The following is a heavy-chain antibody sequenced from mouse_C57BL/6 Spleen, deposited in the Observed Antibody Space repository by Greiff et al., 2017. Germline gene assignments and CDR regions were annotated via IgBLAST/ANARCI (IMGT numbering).Heavy chain of an antibody. Sequence: QVQLQQPGAELVRPGSSVKLSCKASGYTFTSYWMHWVKQRPIQGLEWIGNIDPSDSDTHYNQKFKDKATLTVEKSSSTAYMQLSSLTSEDSAVDYCARDYYGRLDYWGQGTTLTVSS. J-gene: IGHJ2*01. CDR1: GYTFTSYW. V-gene: IGHV1-52*01. CDR2: IDPSDSDT. D-gene: IGHD1-1*01. CDR3: ARDYYGRLDY.